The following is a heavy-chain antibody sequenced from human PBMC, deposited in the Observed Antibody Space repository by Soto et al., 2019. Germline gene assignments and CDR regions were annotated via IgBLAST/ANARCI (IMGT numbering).Heavy chain of an antibody. CDR2: IIPIFGTA. CDR3: ARGWGYDSTDYYYAY. J-gene: IGHJ4*02. CDR1: GGTFNRHT. V-gene: IGHV1-69*01. D-gene: IGHD3-22*01. Sequence: QVQLVQSGAEVRKPGSSVRVSSKASGGTFNRHTTSWVRQPPGKGLEGLGGIIPIFGTANHAKKFQGRVTIIADESTSTVYMELSSLRSDDTAIYYCARGWGYDSTDYYYAYWGQGTLVIVSS.